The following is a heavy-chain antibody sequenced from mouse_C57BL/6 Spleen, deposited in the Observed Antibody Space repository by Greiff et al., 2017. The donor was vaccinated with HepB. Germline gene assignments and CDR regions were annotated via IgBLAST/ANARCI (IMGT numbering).Heavy chain of an antibody. CDR1: GYSFTSYY. CDR3: ARGGRQLMGY. CDR2: IYPGSGNT. J-gene: IGHJ2*01. D-gene: IGHD3-2*02. Sequence: QVQLKQSGPELVKPGASVKISCKASGYSFTSYYIHWVKQRPGQGLEWIGWIYPGSGNTKYNEKFKGKATLTADTSSSTAYMQLSSLTSEDSAVYYCARGGRQLMGYWGQGTTLTVSS. V-gene: IGHV1-66*01.